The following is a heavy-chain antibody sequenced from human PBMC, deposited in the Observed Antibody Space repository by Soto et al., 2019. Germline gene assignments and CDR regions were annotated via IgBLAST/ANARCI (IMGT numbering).Heavy chain of an antibody. CDR3: ARDGVLFRAGFDS. CDR1: GFTFSNHY. D-gene: IGHD3-3*01. CDR2: ISTSGTST. Sequence: QMHLVESGGGLVKPGGSLRLSCEASGFTFSNHYMAWIRQAPGKGLEWVSYISTSGTSTFYADSVKGRFTISRDNAKDSLFLQMNSLRVDDTAVYFCARDGVLFRAGFDSWGQGTLVNVAS. V-gene: IGHV3-11*01. J-gene: IGHJ4*02.